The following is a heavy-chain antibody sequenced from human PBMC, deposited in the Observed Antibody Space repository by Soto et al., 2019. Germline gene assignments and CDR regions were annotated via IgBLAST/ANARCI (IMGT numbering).Heavy chain of an antibody. D-gene: IGHD6-19*01. CDR3: ASCRLSKWLMGDAFDI. CDR1: GYSFTSYR. J-gene: IGHJ3*02. Sequence: GESLKISCKGSGYSFTSYRISSVRQMPGKGLEWMGRIDPSDSYTNYSPSFQGHVTISADKSISTAYLQWSSLKASDTAMYYCASCRLSKWLMGDAFDIWGQGTMVTVSS. CDR2: IDPSDSYT. V-gene: IGHV5-10-1*01.